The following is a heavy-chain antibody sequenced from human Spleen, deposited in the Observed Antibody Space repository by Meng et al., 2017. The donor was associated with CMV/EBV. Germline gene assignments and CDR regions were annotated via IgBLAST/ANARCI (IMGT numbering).Heavy chain of an antibody. CDR1: GGSINYYH. D-gene: IGHD2-2*01. J-gene: IGHJ5*02. Sequence: SETLSLTCTVSGGSINYYHWSWIRQPPGKGLEWIGYIYYSGSTDYNPSLKSRVTISVDTSMNQFSLKLNSVTAADTAVYYCARGPPYCSTTSCYESLPWFDPWGQGTLVTVSS. V-gene: IGHV4-59*01. CDR2: IYYSGST. CDR3: ARGPPYCSTTSCYESLPWFDP.